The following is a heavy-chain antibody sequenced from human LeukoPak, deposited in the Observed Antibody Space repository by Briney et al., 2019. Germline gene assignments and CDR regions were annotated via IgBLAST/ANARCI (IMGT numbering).Heavy chain of an antibody. J-gene: IGHJ3*02. CDR3: AKVRPETTTVVILDAFDI. D-gene: IGHD4-23*01. Sequence: GGSLRLSCAASGFTFSSYAMHWVRQAPGKGLEWVAVISYDGSNKYYADSVKGRFTISRDNSKNTLYLQMNSLRAEDTAVYYCAKVRPETTTVVILDAFDIWGQGTMVTVSS. CDR2: ISYDGSNK. CDR1: GFTFSSYA. V-gene: IGHV3-30*04.